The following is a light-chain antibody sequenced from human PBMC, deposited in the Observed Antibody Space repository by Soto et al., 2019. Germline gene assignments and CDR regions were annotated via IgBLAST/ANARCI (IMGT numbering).Light chain of an antibody. CDR3: QSYDGSLSGVL. V-gene: IGLV1-40*01. CDR1: GSNIGVGYE. CDR2: SNN. Sequence: QSVLTQPPSVSGAPGQRVTIPCTGSGSNIGVGYEVHWYQQLPGTAPKLLIYSNNNRPSGVPDRFAGSKSGTSASLAITGLQAGDEADYYCQSYDGSLSGVLFGGGTQLTVL. J-gene: IGLJ2*01.